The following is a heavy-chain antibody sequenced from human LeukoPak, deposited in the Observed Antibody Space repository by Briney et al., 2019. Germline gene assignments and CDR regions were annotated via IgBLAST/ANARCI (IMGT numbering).Heavy chain of an antibody. D-gene: IGHD5-24*01. CDR2: ISSSSSYI. CDR1: GFTLSSYS. J-gene: IGHJ4*02. Sequence: PGGSLRLSCAASGFTLSSYSMNWVRQAPGKGLEWASSISSSSSYIYYADSVKGRFTISRDNAKNSLYLQMNSLRAEDTAVYYCARDSDGYNSFDYWGQGTLVTVSS. CDR3: ARDSDGYNSFDY. V-gene: IGHV3-21*01.